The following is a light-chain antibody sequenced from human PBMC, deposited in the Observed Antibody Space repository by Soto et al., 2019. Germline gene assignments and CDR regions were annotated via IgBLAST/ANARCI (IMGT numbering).Light chain of an antibody. CDR1: QSVSGD. CDR2: GAS. CDR3: QQRSNWPLIT. Sequence: EIVMTQSPATLSVSPGERATLSCRASQSVSGDLAWYHQKPGQAPRLLIYGASTRATGIPARFSGSGSGTEFTLTINSLQSEDFAVYYCQQRSNWPLITFGQGTRLEIK. J-gene: IGKJ5*01. V-gene: IGKV3-15*01.